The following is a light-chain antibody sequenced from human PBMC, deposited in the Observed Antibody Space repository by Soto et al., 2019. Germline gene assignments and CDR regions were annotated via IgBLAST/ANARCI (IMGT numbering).Light chain of an antibody. Sequence: DIVMTQSPLSLPVTPGEPASISCRSSQSLLHSNGYNYLDWYLQKPGQSPLLLIYLGSNRASGVPDRCSGSGSGTDFTLKISRVDAEDVGVFYCMQALQTPYTFGQGTKLEIK. CDR1: QSLLHSNGYNY. V-gene: IGKV2-28*01. CDR3: MQALQTPYT. CDR2: LGS. J-gene: IGKJ2*01.